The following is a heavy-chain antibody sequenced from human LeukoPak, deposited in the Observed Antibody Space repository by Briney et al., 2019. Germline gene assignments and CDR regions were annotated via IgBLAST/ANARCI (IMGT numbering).Heavy chain of an antibody. D-gene: IGHD4-23*01. CDR2: ISGSGDYT. Sequence: GGSLRLSCAASGFTFSSHGMSWVRQAPGKGLEWVSTISGSGDYTYYADSVKGRFTISRDNAKNSLYLQMNSLRAEDTALYYCAKDDGGGFDYWGQGTLVTVSS. J-gene: IGHJ4*02. CDR1: GFTFSSHG. CDR3: AKDDGGGFDY. V-gene: IGHV3-23*01.